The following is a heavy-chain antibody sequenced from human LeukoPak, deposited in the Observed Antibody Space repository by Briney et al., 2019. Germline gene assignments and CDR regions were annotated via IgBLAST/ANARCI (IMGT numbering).Heavy chain of an antibody. CDR1: GGTFNSFA. CDR2: SIPILGTA. CDR3: ARGHSSSSFDS. J-gene: IGHJ4*02. Sequence: SVKVSCKASGGTFNSFAISWLRQAPGQEPEWTGVSIPILGTADLAQKFQGRVTITRDESTSTAYMDLSGLRFEDTAVYYCARGHSSSSFDSWGQGTLVTVSS. D-gene: IGHD6-6*01. V-gene: IGHV1-69*05.